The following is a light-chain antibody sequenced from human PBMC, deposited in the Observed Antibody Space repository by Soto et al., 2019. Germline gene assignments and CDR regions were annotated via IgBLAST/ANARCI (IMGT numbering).Light chain of an antibody. J-gene: IGLJ3*02. Sequence: QSALTQPASVSGSPGQSITISCTGTSSDVGGYNYVSWYQQHPGKAPKLMISEVSNRPSGISNRFSGSKSGNTASLTSSGLQAEDEADYYCSSYTSSSFWVFGGGTKLTVL. CDR3: SSYTSSSFWV. V-gene: IGLV2-14*01. CDR1: SSDVGGYNY. CDR2: EVS.